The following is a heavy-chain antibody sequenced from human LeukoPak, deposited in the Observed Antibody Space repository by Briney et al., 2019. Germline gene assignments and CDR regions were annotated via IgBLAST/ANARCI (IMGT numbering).Heavy chain of an antibody. CDR3: ANSVSSIFYYYGMDV. Sequence: GRSLRLSCAASGFTFDDYAMHWVRQAPGKGLEWVSGISCNSGSIGYADSVKGRFTISRDNSKNSLYLQMSSLRAEDTALYYCANSVSSIFYYYGMDVWGQGTTVTVSS. D-gene: IGHD2-15*01. J-gene: IGHJ6*02. V-gene: IGHV3-9*01. CDR2: ISCNSGSI. CDR1: GFTFDDYA.